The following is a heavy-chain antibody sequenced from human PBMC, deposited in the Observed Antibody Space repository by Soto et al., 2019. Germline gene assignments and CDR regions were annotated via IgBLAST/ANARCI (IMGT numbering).Heavy chain of an antibody. CDR1: GYTFTDYY. CDR2: ISPSGGNT. J-gene: IGHJ5*02. Sequence: QVQLVQSGAEVKKPGASVKVSCKASGYTFTDYYMHWVRQAPGQGLEWMGVISPSGGNTNYAQKFQGRVTMTRDTSTTTVYMELSSLRSEDTAVYYCARIDISSNWGGTWGQGTLVTVSS. V-gene: IGHV1-46*01. CDR3: ARIDISSNWGGT. D-gene: IGHD6-13*01.